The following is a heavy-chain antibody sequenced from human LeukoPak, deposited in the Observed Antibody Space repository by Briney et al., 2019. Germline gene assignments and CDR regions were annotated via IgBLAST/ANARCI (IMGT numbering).Heavy chain of an antibody. CDR3: ARWYCTGGTCYHMDV. J-gene: IGHJ6*03. Sequence: SETLSLTCTVSGGSISSYYWSWIRQPPGKGLEWIGYIYYSGSTNYNPSLKSRVTMSVDTSKNQLSVKLSSVTAADTAVYYCARWYCTGGTCYHMDVWGKGTTVTISS. CDR1: GGSISSYY. CDR2: IYYSGST. D-gene: IGHD2-15*01. V-gene: IGHV4-59*01.